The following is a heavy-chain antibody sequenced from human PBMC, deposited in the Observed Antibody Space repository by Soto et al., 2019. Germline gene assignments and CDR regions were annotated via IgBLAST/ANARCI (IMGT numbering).Heavy chain of an antibody. Sequence: AGGSLRLSCAASGFTFSSYPMHWVRQVPGKGLEHVSSTSGDGRIMYYLDSVKGRFTISRDNSKNTLYLQMGSLRTEDMAVYYCARGRAAYYFDYWGQGALVTVSS. J-gene: IGHJ4*02. CDR2: TSGDGRIM. CDR3: ARGRAAYYFDY. D-gene: IGHD6-25*01. CDR1: GFTFSSYP. V-gene: IGHV3-64*02.